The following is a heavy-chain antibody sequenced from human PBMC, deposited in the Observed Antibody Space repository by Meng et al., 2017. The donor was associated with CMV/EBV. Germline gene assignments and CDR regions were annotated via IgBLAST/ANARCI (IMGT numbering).Heavy chain of an antibody. CDR1: TISSYA. J-gene: IGHJ4*02. D-gene: IGHD2-15*01. CDR2: IGGSGGST. V-gene: IGHV3-23*01. CDR3: AKGTPDIVVVVAANGPFVY. Sequence: TISSYAMSWVRQAPGKGLEWVSAIGGSGGSTYYADSVKGRFTISRDNSKNTLYLQMNSLRAEDTAVYYCAKGTPDIVVVVAANGPFVYWGQGTLVTVSS.